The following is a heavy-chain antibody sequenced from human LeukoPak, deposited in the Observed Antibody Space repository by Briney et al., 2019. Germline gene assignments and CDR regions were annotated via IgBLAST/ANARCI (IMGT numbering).Heavy chain of an antibody. CDR2: ISHDGMNA. V-gene: IGHV3-23*01. D-gene: IGHD6-19*01. J-gene: IGHJ5*02. CDR3: AKDGAQYSSGPECDP. CDR1: GLHFSGTA. Sequence: GGSLRLSWAASGLHFSGTAMSWVRQAPGKGLEWVSAISHDGMNAYYADSVKGRFTISRDNSKKTVSLEMSSLTAADTGVYYCAKDGAQYSSGPECDPRGQGALVTVSP.